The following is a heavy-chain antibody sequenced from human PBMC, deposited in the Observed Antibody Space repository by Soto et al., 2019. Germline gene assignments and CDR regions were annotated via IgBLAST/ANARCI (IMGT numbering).Heavy chain of an antibody. CDR3: ARGISYASDSKYDY. J-gene: IGHJ4*02. Sequence: PGGSLRLSCASSVFIFNNYWMHLVRQAPGKGLVWVSRINSDGTLTNYADSVKGRFTISRDNAKNTLYLQMNGLRAEDTAVYYCARGISYASDSKYDYWGQGTLVTVSS. V-gene: IGHV3-74*01. CDR1: VFIFNNYW. CDR2: INSDGTLT. D-gene: IGHD2-8*01.